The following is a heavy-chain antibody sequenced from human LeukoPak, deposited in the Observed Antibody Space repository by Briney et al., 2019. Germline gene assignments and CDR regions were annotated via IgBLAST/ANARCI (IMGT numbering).Heavy chain of an antibody. V-gene: IGHV4-39*07. CDR3: ARAVVVAAYGYYMDV. J-gene: IGHJ6*03. CDR2: IYYSGST. CDR1: GGSISSSSYY. Sequence: PSETLSLTCTVSGGSISSSSYYWGWIRQPPGEGLEWIGSIYYSGSTYYNPSLKSRVTISVDTSKNQFSLKLSSVTAADTAVYYCARAVVVAAYGYYMDVWGKGTTVTISS. D-gene: IGHD2-15*01.